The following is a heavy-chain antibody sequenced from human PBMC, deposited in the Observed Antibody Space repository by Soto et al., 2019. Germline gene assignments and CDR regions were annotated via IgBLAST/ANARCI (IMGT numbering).Heavy chain of an antibody. Sequence: LQLQSGRPGVMAPLSSLSITCAVCGVSSSRNIWWSVLRHPPDGALGRIGDIPHSGTTNYNPSLKSRVAISVDKSKNQFALKLRCVTAAYTAVYYCARVLIAVAGTLSAFDIWGPGTLVTVSS. CDR1: GVSSSRNIW. J-gene: IGHJ3*02. CDR3: ARVLIAVAGTLSAFDI. CDR2: IPHSGTT. D-gene: IGHD6-19*01. V-gene: IGHV4-4*02.